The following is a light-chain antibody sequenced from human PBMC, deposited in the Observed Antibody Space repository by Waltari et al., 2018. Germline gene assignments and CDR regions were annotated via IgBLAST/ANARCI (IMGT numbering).Light chain of an antibody. CDR1: QSVFYRSNNKNY. CDR3: QQYYSTMFT. V-gene: IGKV4-1*01. Sequence: DILVTQSPDSLAVSLGERASINCKSSQSVFYRSNNKNYLAWYQQKPGQPPKPLIYWASTRVSVVPVRFSGSGAGTDFTLTISSLQSEDVAVYYCQQYYSTMFTFGPGTKVDVK. CDR2: WAS. J-gene: IGKJ3*01.